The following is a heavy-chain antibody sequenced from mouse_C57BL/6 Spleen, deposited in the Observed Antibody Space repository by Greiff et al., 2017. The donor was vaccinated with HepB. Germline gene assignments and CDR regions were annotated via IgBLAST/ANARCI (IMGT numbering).Heavy chain of an antibody. V-gene: IGHV1-52*01. CDR1: GYTFTSYW. D-gene: IGHD1-1*01. CDR2: IDPSDSET. Sequence: QVQLQQPGAELVRPGSSVKLSCKASGYTFTSYWMHWVKQRPIQGLEWIGNIDPSDSETHYNQKFKDKATLTADKSSSTAYMQLSSLTSEDSAVYYCARSPITTVGYYVDYWGQGTTLTVSS. J-gene: IGHJ2*01. CDR3: ARSPITTVGYYVDY.